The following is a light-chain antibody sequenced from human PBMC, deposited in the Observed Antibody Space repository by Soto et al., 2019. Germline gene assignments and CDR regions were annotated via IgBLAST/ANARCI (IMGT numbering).Light chain of an antibody. CDR2: DVT. Sequence: QSALTQPASVSGFPGQSITISCTGSRSDVGGYNYVSWYQQHPAKAPKMIIYDVTSRPSGVSNRFSGSKSGNTASLTISGLQAEDEADYYRSSFTTGNTFVVFGRGTKRTVL. CDR1: RSDVGGYNY. J-gene: IGLJ2*01. CDR3: SSFTTGNTFVV. V-gene: IGLV2-14*03.